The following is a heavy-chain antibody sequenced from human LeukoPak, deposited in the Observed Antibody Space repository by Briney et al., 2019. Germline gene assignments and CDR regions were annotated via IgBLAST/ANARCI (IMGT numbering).Heavy chain of an antibody. CDR3: ARGTGDYEAYYYYYMDV. CDR2: ISGSGGST. CDR1: GFIFSSYG. V-gene: IGHV3-23*01. D-gene: IGHD4-17*01. Sequence: GGSLRLSCAASGFIFSSYGMSWVRQAPGKGLEWVSAISGSGGSTYYADSVKGRFTISRDNSKNTLYLQMNNLRAEDTAVYYCARGTGDYEAYYYYYMDVWGKGTTVTVSS. J-gene: IGHJ6*03.